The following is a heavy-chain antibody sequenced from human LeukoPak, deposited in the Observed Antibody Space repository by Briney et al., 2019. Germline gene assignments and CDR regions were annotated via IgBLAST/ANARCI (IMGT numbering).Heavy chain of an antibody. CDR3: ARSPNYDSIFDD. Sequence: GESLKISCKGSGYRFTSYWIAWVHQMPGKGLEWMGIIYPSDSDTRYSPSFQGQVTFSADKSISTAYLQWSSLKASDSAMYYCARSPNYDSIFDDWGQGTLVTVSS. V-gene: IGHV5-51*07. J-gene: IGHJ4*02. CDR1: GYRFTSYW. D-gene: IGHD3-22*01. CDR2: IYPSDSDT.